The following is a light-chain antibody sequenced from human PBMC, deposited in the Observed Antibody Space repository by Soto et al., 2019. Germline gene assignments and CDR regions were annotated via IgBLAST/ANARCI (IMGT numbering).Light chain of an antibody. CDR1: QRINNY. J-gene: IGKJ2*01. V-gene: IGKV1-39*01. CDR2: AAS. Sequence: DIQMTQSPSSLSASVGDRVTITCRASQRINNYLNWYQQKPGKAPNLLIYAASSLQSGVPSRFSGSGSGTDFTLTINTLQPEDAATYYCQQMQSTSSYAFGQGTKVDIK. CDR3: QQMQSTSSYA.